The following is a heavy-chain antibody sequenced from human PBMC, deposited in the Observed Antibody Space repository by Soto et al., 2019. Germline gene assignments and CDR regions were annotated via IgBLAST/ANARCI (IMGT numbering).Heavy chain of an antibody. J-gene: IGHJ5*02. V-gene: IGHV1-69*02. CDR2: IIPILGIA. Sequence: QVQLVQSGAEVKKPGSSVKVSCKASGGTFSSYTISWVRQAPGQGLEWMGRIIPILGIANYAQKFQGRVTITADKSTSTAYMELSSLRSEDTAVYHCARVPSTAMVTDDNWFDPWGQGTLVTVSS. CDR3: ARVPSTAMVTDDNWFDP. D-gene: IGHD5-18*01. CDR1: GGTFSSYT.